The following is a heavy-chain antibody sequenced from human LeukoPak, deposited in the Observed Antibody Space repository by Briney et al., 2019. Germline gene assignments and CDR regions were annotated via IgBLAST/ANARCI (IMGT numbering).Heavy chain of an antibody. CDR2: INPSGGST. CDR1: GYIFTSYF. Sequence: ASVKVSCKASGYIFTSYFMHWVRQAPGQGLEWMGLINPSGGSTRYAQKFQGRATMTRDMSTSTVYMELSSLRSEDTAVYYCARDNDFDYWGQGTLVTVSS. J-gene: IGHJ4*02. CDR3: ARDNDFDY. D-gene: IGHD2-8*01. V-gene: IGHV1-46*01.